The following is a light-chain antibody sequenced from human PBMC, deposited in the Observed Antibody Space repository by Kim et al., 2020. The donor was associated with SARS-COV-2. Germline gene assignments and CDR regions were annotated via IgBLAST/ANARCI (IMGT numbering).Light chain of an antibody. V-gene: IGLV3-9*01. Sequence: SYELTQPLSVSVALGQTARITCGGNNIGSKNVHWYQQKPGQAHVLVIYRDSNRPSGIPERFSGSNSGNTATLTISRAQAGDEADYYCQVWDSSTYV. J-gene: IGLJ1*01. CDR3: QVWDSSTYV. CDR1: NIGSKN. CDR2: RDS.